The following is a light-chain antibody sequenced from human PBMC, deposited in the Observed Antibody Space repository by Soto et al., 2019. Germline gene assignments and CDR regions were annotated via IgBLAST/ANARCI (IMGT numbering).Light chain of an antibody. CDR1: QIVTSSY. CDR2: GAS. CDR3: QQYGSSPPT. J-gene: IGKJ1*01. Sequence: EIVLTQSPGTLSLSPGERATLSCRASQIVTSSYLAWYQQKPGQAPRLLIYGASSRATGIPDRFSGSGSGTNFTLTISRLEPEDFALYYCQQYGSSPPTFGQGTKVEIK. V-gene: IGKV3-20*01.